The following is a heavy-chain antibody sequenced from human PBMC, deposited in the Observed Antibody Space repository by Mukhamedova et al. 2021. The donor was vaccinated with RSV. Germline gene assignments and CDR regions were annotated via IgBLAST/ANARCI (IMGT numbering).Heavy chain of an antibody. Sequence: RQAPGKGLEWVSGISGSGGSTYYADSVKGRFTISRDNSKNTLYLQMNSLRAEDTAVYYCANRRSSSWGFDYWGQGTLVTVSS. J-gene: IGHJ4*02. V-gene: IGHV3-23*01. CDR3: ANRRSSSWGFDY. CDR2: ISGSGGST. D-gene: IGHD6-13*01.